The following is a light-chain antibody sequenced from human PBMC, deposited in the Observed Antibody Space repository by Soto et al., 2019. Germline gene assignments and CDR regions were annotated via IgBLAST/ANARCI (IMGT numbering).Light chain of an antibody. CDR1: QNINSY. V-gene: IGKV1-39*01. CDR3: QQSSSTPRT. Sequence: DIQMAQSPSSLSASVGDRVTITCRASQNINSYLNGYQQKPGKAPKVLIYAASSLQSGVPSRFSGSGSGTDFTLTISSLQPEDFATYYCQQSSSTPRTFGQGTKLEIK. CDR2: AAS. J-gene: IGKJ2*01.